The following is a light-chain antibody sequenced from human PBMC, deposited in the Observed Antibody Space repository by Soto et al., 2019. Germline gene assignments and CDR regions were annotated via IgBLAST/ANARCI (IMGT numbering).Light chain of an antibody. V-gene: IGKV3-20*01. CDR1: HSVSSTY. Sequence: EIVLTQSPGTLSFSPGERATLSCRASHSVSSTYLAWYQQKPGQAPRLLIYGASSRATGIPDRFSGSGSGTDFTLTISRLEPEDFALYYCQQYGSSRITFGQGTRLEIK. CDR3: QQYGSSRIT. CDR2: GAS. J-gene: IGKJ5*01.